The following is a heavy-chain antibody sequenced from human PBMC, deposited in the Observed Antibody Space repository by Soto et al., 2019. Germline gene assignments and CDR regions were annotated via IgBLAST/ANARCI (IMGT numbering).Heavy chain of an antibody. D-gene: IGHD3-10*01. CDR1: GFTFSSYA. V-gene: IGHV3-23*01. CDR3: AKVGVTMVRGVKRRDDAFDI. J-gene: IGHJ3*02. CDR2: ISGSGGST. Sequence: GGSLRLSCAASGFTFSSYAMSWVRQAPGKGLEWVSAISGSGGSTYYADSVKGRFTISRDNSKNTLYLQMNSLRAEDTAVYYCAKVGVTMVRGVKRRDDAFDIWGQGTMVTVS.